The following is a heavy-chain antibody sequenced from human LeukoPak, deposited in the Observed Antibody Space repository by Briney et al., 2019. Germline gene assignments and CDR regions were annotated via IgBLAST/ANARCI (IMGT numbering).Heavy chain of an antibody. CDR2: ISAYNGNT. V-gene: IGHV1-18*04. CDR3: ARGPHPNWFDP. CDR1: GFTFTSYY. J-gene: IGHJ5*02. Sequence: ASVKVSCKASGFTFTSYYMHWVRQAPGQGLEWMGWISAYNGNTNYAQKLQGRVTMTTDTSTSTAYMELRSLRSDDTAVYYCARGPHPNWFDPWGQGTLVTVSS.